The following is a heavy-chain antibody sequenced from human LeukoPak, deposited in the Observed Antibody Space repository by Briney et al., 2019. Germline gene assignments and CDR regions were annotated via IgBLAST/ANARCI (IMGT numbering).Heavy chain of an antibody. Sequence: GGSLRLSCVVSGFTFSRHAMSWVRQAPGKGLVWVSRINSDGSSTSYADSVKGRFTISRDNAKNTLYLQMNSLRAEDTAVYYCARARYYYDSSGYYPQGGYFDYWGQGTLVTVSS. CDR2: INSDGSST. CDR1: GFTFSRHA. V-gene: IGHV3-74*01. J-gene: IGHJ4*02. D-gene: IGHD3-22*01. CDR3: ARARYYYDSSGYYPQGGYFDY.